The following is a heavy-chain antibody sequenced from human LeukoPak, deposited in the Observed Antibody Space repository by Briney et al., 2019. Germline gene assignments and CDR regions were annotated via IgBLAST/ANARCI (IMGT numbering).Heavy chain of an antibody. CDR2: LYYTGST. Sequence: PSQTLSLTCTVSGGSISSTSSYWGWFRQPPGKGLEWIGNLYYTGSTYYNPSLKSRATISVDTSKNHFSLKLTSVTAADTAVYYCTRLRSDWFDPWGQGTLVTVSS. CDR3: TRLRSDWFDP. D-gene: IGHD5-12*01. J-gene: IGHJ5*02. CDR1: GGSISSTSSY. V-gene: IGHV4-39*02.